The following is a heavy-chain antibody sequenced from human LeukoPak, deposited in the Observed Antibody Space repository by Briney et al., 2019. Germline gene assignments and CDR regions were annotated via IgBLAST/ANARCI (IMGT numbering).Heavy chain of an antibody. CDR3: AKEGY. CDR2: IKKDESEK. CDR1: GFSVGVNW. J-gene: IGHJ4*02. Sequence: GVSLRLCCAASGFSVGVNWMSWVRQAPGKGPEWVASIKKDESEKYYVDSVSGRFTISRDNAKNSLYLQMNSLRVEDTAVYYCAKEGYWGRGTLVTVSS. V-gene: IGHV3-7*01.